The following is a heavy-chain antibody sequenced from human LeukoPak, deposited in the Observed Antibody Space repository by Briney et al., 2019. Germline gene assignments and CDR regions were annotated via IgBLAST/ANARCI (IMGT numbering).Heavy chain of an antibody. CDR2: LSYDGYRK. CDR3: AKDHSLYSYGSDYYFDY. CDR1: GFTFNSYG. Sequence: PGGSLRLSCAASGFTFNSYGMRWVRQAPGKGLEWVAFLSYDGYRKFYVDSVKGRFTISRDNSRNTLFLQMSTLRAEDTALYYCAKDHSLYSYGSDYYFDYWGQGTLVTVSS. D-gene: IGHD5-18*01. J-gene: IGHJ4*02. V-gene: IGHV3-30*18.